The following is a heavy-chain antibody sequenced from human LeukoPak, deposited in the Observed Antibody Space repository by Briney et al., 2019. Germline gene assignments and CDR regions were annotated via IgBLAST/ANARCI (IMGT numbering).Heavy chain of an antibody. D-gene: IGHD6-13*01. V-gene: IGHV4-59*01. CDR2: IYYSGST. Sequence: PSETLSLTCTVSGGSISTYYWSWIRQPPGKGLEWIGYIYYSGSTNYNPSLKSRVTISVDTSKNQFSLKLSSVTAADTAVYYCARLAAAYDYWGQGTLVTVSS. CDR3: ARLAAAYDY. J-gene: IGHJ4*02. CDR1: GGSISTYY.